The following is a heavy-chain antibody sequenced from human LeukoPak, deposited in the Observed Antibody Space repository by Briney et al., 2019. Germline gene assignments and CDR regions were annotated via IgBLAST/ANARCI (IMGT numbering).Heavy chain of an antibody. V-gene: IGHV3-20*04. Sequence: GGSLRLSCAVSGFTLDDYGMRWVRQARGKGGEWGAGINWRGGRTVYGDSGKGRFTISRDNAKNSLYLQMNSLRAEDTALYYCARDDCSGCSCYFDYWGQGTLVTVSS. CDR3: ARDDCSGCSCYFDY. D-gene: IGHD2-15*01. CDR2: INWRGGRT. J-gene: IGHJ4*02. CDR1: GFTLDDYG.